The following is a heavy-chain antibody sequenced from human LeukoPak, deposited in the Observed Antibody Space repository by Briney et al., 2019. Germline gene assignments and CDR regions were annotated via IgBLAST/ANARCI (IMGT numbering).Heavy chain of an antibody. Sequence: SETLSLTCAVYGGSFSGYYWSWIRQPPGKGLEWIGEINHSGSTNYNPSLKSRVTISVDTSKNQFSLKLSSVTAADTAVYYCAREGPGIAVADYWGQGTLVTVSS. CDR2: INHSGST. V-gene: IGHV4-34*01. J-gene: IGHJ4*02. CDR3: AREGPGIAVADY. CDR1: GGSFSGYY. D-gene: IGHD6-19*01.